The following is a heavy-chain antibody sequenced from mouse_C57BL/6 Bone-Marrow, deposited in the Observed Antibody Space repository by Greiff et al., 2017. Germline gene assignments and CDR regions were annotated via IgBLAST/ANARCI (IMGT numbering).Heavy chain of an antibody. D-gene: IGHD2-5*01. CDR3: AREIVTRYFDV. CDR1: GFTFSSYA. J-gene: IGHJ1*03. CDR2: ISDGGSYT. Sequence: DVMLVESGGGLVKPGGSLKLSCAASGFTFSSYAMSWVRQTPEKRLEWVATISDGGSYTYYPDNVKGRFTISRDNAKNNLYLQMSHLKSEDTAMYYCAREIVTRYFDVWGTGTTVTVSS. V-gene: IGHV5-4*01.